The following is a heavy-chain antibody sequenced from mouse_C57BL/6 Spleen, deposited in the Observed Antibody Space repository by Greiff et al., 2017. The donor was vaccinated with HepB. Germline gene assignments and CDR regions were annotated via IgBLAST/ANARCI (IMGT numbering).Heavy chain of an antibody. CDR1: GFTFSDYG. CDR2: ISSGSSTI. D-gene: IGHD1-1*01. Sequence: EVKVVESGGGLVKPGGSLKLSCAASGFTFSDYGMHWVRQAPEKGLEWVAYISSGSSTIYYADTVKGRFTISRDNAKNTLFLQMTSLRSEDTAMYYCATRRYYYGSGFDYWGQGTTLTVSS. J-gene: IGHJ2*01. V-gene: IGHV5-17*01. CDR3: ATRRYYYGSGFDY.